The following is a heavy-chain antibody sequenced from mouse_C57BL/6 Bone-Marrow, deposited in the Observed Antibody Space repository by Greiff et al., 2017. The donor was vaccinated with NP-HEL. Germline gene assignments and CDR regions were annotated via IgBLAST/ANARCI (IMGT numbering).Heavy chain of an antibody. CDR1: GYTFTSYW. V-gene: IGHV1-64*01. D-gene: IGHD2-3*01. Sequence: QVQLQQPGAELVKPGASVKLSCKASGYTFTSYWMHWVKQRPGQGLEWIGMIHPNSGSTNYNEKFKSKATLTVDKSSSTAYMQLSSLTSEDSAVYYCARDGWLLLTFAYWGQGTLVTVSA. J-gene: IGHJ3*01. CDR3: ARDGWLLLTFAY. CDR2: IHPNSGST.